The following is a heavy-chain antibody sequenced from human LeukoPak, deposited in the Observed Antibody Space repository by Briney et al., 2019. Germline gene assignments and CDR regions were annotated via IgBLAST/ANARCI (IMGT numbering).Heavy chain of an antibody. CDR3: ARELAD. CDR2: ISYDGSNK. CDR1: GFTFSSYA. J-gene: IGHJ4*02. Sequence: GGSLRLSCAASGFTFSSYAMRWVRQAPGKGLEWVAVISYDGSNKYYADSVKGRFTISRDNSKNTLYLQMNSLRAEDTAVYYCARELADWGQGTLVTVSS. V-gene: IGHV3-30-3*01.